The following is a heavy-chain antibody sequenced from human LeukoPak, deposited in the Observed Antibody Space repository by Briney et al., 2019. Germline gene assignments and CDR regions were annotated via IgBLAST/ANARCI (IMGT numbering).Heavy chain of an antibody. D-gene: IGHD5-12*01. CDR2: IYYSGST. CDR3: ARQGYSAYEILDY. CDR1: GGXISSYY. Sequence: PSETLSLTCTVSGGXISSYYCSWIRQPPGKGREWLGYIYYSGSTNYSPSLKSRVTISVDTSKNQFSLKLSSVTAADTAVYYCARQGYSAYEILDYWGQGTLVTVSS. J-gene: IGHJ4*02. V-gene: IGHV4-59*08.